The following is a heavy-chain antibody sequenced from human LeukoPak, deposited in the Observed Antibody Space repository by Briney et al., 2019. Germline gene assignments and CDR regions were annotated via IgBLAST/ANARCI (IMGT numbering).Heavy chain of an antibody. Sequence: GRSLRLSCAASGFTFSSYGMHWVRQAPGKGLELVAVILYEGGTKNYADSVKGRFIISRHNPSNTLYLQMNILRTEDTAVYYCAKEGTPQVSTWYDLWGQGTQVIVSS. CDR2: ILYEGGTK. D-gene: IGHD3-10*01. V-gene: IGHV3-30*18. CDR3: AKEGTPQVSTWYDL. J-gene: IGHJ5*02. CDR1: GFTFSSYG.